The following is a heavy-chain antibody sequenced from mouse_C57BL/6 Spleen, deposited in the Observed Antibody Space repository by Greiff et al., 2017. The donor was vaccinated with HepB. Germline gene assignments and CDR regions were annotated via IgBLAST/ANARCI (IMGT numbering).Heavy chain of an antibody. J-gene: IGHJ3*01. CDR2: INPNNGGT. Sequence: EVQLQQSGPELVKPGASVKISCKASGYTFTDYYMNWVKQSHGKSLEWIGDINPNNGGTSYNQKFKGKATLTVDKSSSTAYMELRSLTSEDSAVYYCARYYGSSVFAYWGQGTLVTVSA. CDR1: GYTFTDYY. V-gene: IGHV1-26*01. CDR3: ARYYGSSVFAY. D-gene: IGHD1-1*01.